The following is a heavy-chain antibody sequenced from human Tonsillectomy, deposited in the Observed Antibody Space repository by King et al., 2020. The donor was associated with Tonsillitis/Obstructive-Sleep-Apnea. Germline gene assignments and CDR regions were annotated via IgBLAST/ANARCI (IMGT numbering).Heavy chain of an antibody. D-gene: IGHD3-10*01. V-gene: IGHV1-46*01. CDR1: GYTFTSYY. CDR3: ARGGDTMVRGASGYFQH. CDR2: INPSGGST. Sequence: VQLVESGAEVKKPGASVKVSCKASGYTFTSYYMHWVRQAPGQGLEWMGIINPSGGSTSYAQKFQDRVTMTRDTSTSTVYMELSSLRSEDTAVYYCARGGDTMVRGASGYFQHWGQGTLVTVSS. J-gene: IGHJ1*01.